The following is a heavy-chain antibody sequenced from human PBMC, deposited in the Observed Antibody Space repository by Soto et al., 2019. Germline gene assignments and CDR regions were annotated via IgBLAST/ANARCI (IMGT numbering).Heavy chain of an antibody. CDR2: ISYSGST. CDR3: ATMGTPATGLYFFDY. CDR1: GGSISSGNYY. D-gene: IGHD2-15*01. Sequence: QVQLQESGPGLVKPSQTLSLTCTVSGGSISSGNYYWSWIRQPPGKGLECIGFISYSGSTYYSTSLKSRVTISVDTSNSQFSLNLSFVTAADTAVYYCATMGTPATGLYFFDYWGQGSLVTVSS. J-gene: IGHJ4*02. V-gene: IGHV4-30-4*01.